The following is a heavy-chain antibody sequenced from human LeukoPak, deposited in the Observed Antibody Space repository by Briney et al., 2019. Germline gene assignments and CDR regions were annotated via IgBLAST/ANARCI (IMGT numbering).Heavy chain of an antibody. CDR3: ARGRVSSRPRFDY. CDR2: INHSGST. Sequence: SETLSLTCAVYGGSFSGYYWSWIRQPPGKGLEWVGEINHSGSTNYNPSLKSRVTISVDTSKNQFSLKLSSVTAADTAVYYCARGRVSSRPRFDYWGQGTLVTVSS. V-gene: IGHV4-34*01. D-gene: IGHD6-13*01. CDR1: GGSFSGYY. J-gene: IGHJ4*02.